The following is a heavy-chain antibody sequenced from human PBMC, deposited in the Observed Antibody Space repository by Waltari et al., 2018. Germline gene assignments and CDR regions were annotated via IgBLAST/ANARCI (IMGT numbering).Heavy chain of an antibody. D-gene: IGHD6-13*01. CDR2: IYHSGST. CDR3: ARGPAGTHLGY. Sequence: QVQLQESGPGVVQPSGTLSLTCAVSGGSIRSDDWWCWVRQPPGKGLEWIGEIYHSGSTNYNPSLKSRVSISVDKSKNQFSLKLTSMTAADTAVYYCARGPAGTHLGYWGQGTLVTVSS. J-gene: IGHJ4*02. CDR1: GGSIRSDDW. V-gene: IGHV4-4*02.